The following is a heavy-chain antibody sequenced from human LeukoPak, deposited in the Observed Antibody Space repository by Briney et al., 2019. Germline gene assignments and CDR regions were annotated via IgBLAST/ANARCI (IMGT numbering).Heavy chain of an antibody. Sequence: GASVKVSCKASGYTFTSYYMHWVRQAPGQGLEWMGIINPSGGSTSYAQKFQGRVTMTRDTSTSTVYMELSSLRSEDTAVYYCARGQGFIAVAGGFDPWGQGTLVTVSS. J-gene: IGHJ5*02. CDR3: ARGQGFIAVAGGFDP. D-gene: IGHD6-19*01. CDR2: INPSGGST. CDR1: GYTFTSYY. V-gene: IGHV1-46*01.